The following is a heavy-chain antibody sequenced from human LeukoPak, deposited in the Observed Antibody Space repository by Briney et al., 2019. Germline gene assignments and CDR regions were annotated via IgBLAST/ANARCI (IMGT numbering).Heavy chain of an antibody. V-gene: IGHV5-10-1*01. D-gene: IGHD2-2*01. Sequence: GESLRISCKGSGYSFTSYWISWVRQMPGKGLEWMGRIDPSDSYTNYSPSFQGYVTISADKSISTAYLQWSSLKASDTAMYYCARTYCSSTSCYHGAFDIWGQGTMVTVSP. CDR2: IDPSDSYT. J-gene: IGHJ3*02. CDR3: ARTYCSSTSCYHGAFDI. CDR1: GYSFTSYW.